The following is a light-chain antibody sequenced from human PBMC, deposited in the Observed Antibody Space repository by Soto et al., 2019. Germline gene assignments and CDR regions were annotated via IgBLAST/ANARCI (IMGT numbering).Light chain of an antibody. J-gene: IGLJ2*01. Sequence: QSVLTQPASVSGSPGQSITISCTGTSSDVGAYKYVTWHQQSPGKAPKLIPFEVSNRPSGVSSRFSGSRSGNTASLTISGLHPEDEGYYYCSSYATGTTLVFGGGTKLTVL. CDR3: SSYATGTTLV. V-gene: IGLV2-14*01. CDR1: SSDVGAYKY. CDR2: EVS.